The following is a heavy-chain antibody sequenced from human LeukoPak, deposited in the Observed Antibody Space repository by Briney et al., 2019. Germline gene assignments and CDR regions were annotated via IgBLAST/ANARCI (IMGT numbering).Heavy chain of an antibody. CDR1: GASISGSGYY. CDR2: IFYTGST. D-gene: IGHD3-22*01. CDR3: ARNRHSYESSGHLGIDY. J-gene: IGHJ4*02. V-gene: IGHV4-39*01. Sequence: SETLSLTCTVSGASISGSGYYWGWIRQSPGRGLEWIGSIFYTGSTSHNPSLNSRVTISVDTSKNQFSLKLNSVTAADSALYFCARNRHSYESSGHLGIDYWGQGTLVTVSS.